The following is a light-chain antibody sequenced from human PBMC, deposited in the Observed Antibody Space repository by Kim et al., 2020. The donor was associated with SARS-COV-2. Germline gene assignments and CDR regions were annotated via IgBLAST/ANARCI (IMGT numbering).Light chain of an antibody. V-gene: IGKV2-30*01. CDR3: MRRTQSIT. J-gene: IGKJ5*01. CDR2: KVS. CDR1: QSLVYSDGNTY. Sequence: DVVMPQSPLSLPVTLGPPASISCRSSQSLVYSDGNTYLNWLPQMPGQSPRRLIYKVSNRDSGVPDRFSGSGSGTDFTQKISRVEAECVGVYCCMRRTQSITFGRGTPLELK.